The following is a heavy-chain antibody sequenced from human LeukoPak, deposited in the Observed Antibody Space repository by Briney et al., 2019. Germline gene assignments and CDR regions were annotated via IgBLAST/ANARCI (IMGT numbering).Heavy chain of an antibody. V-gene: IGHV4-38-2*02. CDR1: GYSISSGYY. J-gene: IGHJ5*02. CDR2: IYHSGST. D-gene: IGHD2-2*01. CDR3: ARGIVVVPAALTYNWFDP. Sequence: SEPLSLTCTVSGYSISSGYYWGWIRQPPGKGLEWIGSIYHSGSTYYNPSLKSRVTISVDTSKNQFSLKLSSVTAADTAVYYCARGIVVVPAALTYNWFDPWGQGTLVTVSS.